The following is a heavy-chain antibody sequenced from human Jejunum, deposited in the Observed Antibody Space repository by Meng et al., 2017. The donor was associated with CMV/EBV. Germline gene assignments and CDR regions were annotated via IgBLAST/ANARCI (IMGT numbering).Heavy chain of an antibody. CDR1: ISSDTYN. CDR3: ARAGVAGHYFLLGLAV. V-gene: IGHV4-39*07. CDR2: IYYPANT. D-gene: IGHD3-10*01. J-gene: IGHJ4*02. Sequence: ISSDTYNWGWIRQPPGKGLEWIGNIYYPANTYYNTSLQSRVTISVDTSKNQFSLQLRSVTAADTAVYYCARAGVAGHYFLLGLAVWGQGTQVTVSS.